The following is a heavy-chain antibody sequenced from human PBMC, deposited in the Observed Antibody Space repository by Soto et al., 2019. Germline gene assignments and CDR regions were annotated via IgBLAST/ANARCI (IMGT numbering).Heavy chain of an antibody. CDR1: GGTFSSYV. V-gene: IGHV1-69*05. D-gene: IGHD6-13*01. CDR3: ARRAADLPYYYYGMDV. CDR2: IIPIVGTA. Sequence: QVQLVQSGAEVKKPGSSVKVSCKASGGTFSSYVISWVRQAPGQGLEWMGGIIPIVGTANYAQKFQGRVTITTDESTSTAYMELSSQRSEDTAVYYCARRAADLPYYYYGMDVWGPGTTVTFSS. J-gene: IGHJ6*02.